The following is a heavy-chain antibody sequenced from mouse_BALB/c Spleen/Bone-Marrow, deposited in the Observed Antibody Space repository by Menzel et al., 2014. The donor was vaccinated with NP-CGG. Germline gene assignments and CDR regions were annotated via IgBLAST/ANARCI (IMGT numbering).Heavy chain of an antibody. V-gene: IGHV5-17*02. Sequence: EVMLVESGGGLVQPGGSRKLSCAASGFTFXSFGMHWVRQAPEKGLEWVAYISSGSSTIYYADTVKGRFSISSDNPKNTLFLQMTSLRSEDAAVYYCGRGAARATWFAYWGQGTLVTVSA. CDR3: GRGAARATWFAY. D-gene: IGHD3-1*01. J-gene: IGHJ3*01. CDR1: GFTFXSFG. CDR2: ISSGSSTI.